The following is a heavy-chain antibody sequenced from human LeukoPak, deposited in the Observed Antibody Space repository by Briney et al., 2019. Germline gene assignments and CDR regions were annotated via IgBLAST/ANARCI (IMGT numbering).Heavy chain of an antibody. V-gene: IGHV3-30*18. Sequence: GRSLRLSCAASGFTFSSYGMHWVRQAPGKGLEWVAVISYDGSNKYYADSVKGRFIISRDNSKNTLYLQMNSLRAEDTAVYYCAKGPAPRLGEFSYHALVDYWGQGTLVTVSS. D-gene: IGHD3-16*02. CDR2: ISYDGSNK. CDR3: AKGPAPRLGEFSYHALVDY. CDR1: GFTFSSYG. J-gene: IGHJ4*02.